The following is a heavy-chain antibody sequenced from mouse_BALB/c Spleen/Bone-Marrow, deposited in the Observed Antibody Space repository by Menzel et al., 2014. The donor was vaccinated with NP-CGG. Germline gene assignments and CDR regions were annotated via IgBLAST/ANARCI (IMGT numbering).Heavy chain of an antibody. Sequence: VQLKDSGGGLVQPGGSLKLSCAASGFDFSRYWMSWVRQAPGKGLEWIGEINPDSSTINYTPSLKDKFIISRDNAKNTLHLQMSKVRSEDTALYYCARRGYGSLYFDVWGAGTTVTVSS. CDR2: INPDSSTI. J-gene: IGHJ1*01. D-gene: IGHD2-2*01. CDR3: ARRGYGSLYFDV. V-gene: IGHV4-1*02. CDR1: GFDFSRYW.